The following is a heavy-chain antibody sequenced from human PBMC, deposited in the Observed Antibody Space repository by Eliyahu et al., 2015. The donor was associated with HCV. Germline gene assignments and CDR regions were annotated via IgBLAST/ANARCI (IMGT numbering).Heavy chain of an antibody. V-gene: IGHV3-73*02. Sequence: EVQLVESGGGLVQPGGSLKLSCATSGXTFSGTAVHWVRQAPGKGVEWVGRIRNKADNYVTAYAASVEGRFTISRDDSRNTAYLQMNSLKTEDTAVYFCAQNWGMYYFDYWGQGTLVTVSS. D-gene: IGHD7-27*01. CDR2: IRNKADNYVT. CDR1: GXTFSGTA. J-gene: IGHJ4*02. CDR3: AQNWGMYYFDY.